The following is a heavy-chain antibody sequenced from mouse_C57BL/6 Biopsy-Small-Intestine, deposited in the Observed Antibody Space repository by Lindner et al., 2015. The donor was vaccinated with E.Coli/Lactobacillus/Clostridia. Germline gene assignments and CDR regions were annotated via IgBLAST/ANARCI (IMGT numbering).Heavy chain of an antibody. CDR2: IYPGGGYT. CDR3: ARGGYDGYDY. Sequence: VQLQESGAELVRPGTSVKMSCKASGYTFTNYWIGWAKQRPGHGLEWIGDIYPGGGYTNYNEKFKGKATLTADKSSSTAYMQFSSLTSEDSAIYYCARGGYDGYDYWGQGTTLTVSS. D-gene: IGHD2-2*01. V-gene: IGHV1-63*01. CDR1: GYTFTNYW. J-gene: IGHJ2*01.